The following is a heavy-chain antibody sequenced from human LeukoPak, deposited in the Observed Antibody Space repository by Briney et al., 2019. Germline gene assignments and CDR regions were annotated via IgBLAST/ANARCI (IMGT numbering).Heavy chain of an antibody. CDR1: GFTFDNYA. V-gene: IGHV3-43*02. Sequence: GGSLRLSCAASGFTFDNYAMHWVRQAPGQGLEWVSLISGDGGSTYYADSVKGRFTISRDNSKNSLYLQMNSLRTEDTALYYCAKDGWYSSSWDFEFGNYWGQGTLVTVSS. CDR3: AKDGWYSSSWDFEFGNY. CDR2: ISGDGGST. D-gene: IGHD6-13*01. J-gene: IGHJ4*02.